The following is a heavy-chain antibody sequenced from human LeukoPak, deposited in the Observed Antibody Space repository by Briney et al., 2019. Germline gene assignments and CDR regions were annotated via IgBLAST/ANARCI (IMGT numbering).Heavy chain of an antibody. J-gene: IGHJ3*02. CDR2: ISWDSGRL. CDR3: VKDWTPKRWQQHSHVFHI. V-gene: IGHV3-9*03. Sequence: PGRSLRLSCAASGFPFDDYAMHWVRQAPGKGLEWVSNISWDSGRLAYADSVKGRFTSSRDNAKKSLYLQMNSLRGEDMALYYCVKDWTPKRWQQHSHVFHIWGQGTMVTVSS. CDR1: GFPFDDYA. D-gene: IGHD5-24*01.